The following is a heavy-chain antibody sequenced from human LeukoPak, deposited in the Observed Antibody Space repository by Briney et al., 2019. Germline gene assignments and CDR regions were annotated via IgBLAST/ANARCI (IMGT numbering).Heavy chain of an antibody. J-gene: IGHJ4*02. CDR2: INHSGST. CDR3: ARGRERYSSSWYPSPTPKYYFDY. CDR1: GGSFSGYY. V-gene: IGHV4-34*01. Sequence: PSETLSLTCAVYGGSFSGYYWSWIRQPPGKGLEWIGEINHSGSTNYNPSLKSRVTISVDTSKNQFSLKLGSVTAADTAVYYCARGRERYSSSWYPSPTPKYYFDYWGQGTLVTVSS. D-gene: IGHD6-13*01.